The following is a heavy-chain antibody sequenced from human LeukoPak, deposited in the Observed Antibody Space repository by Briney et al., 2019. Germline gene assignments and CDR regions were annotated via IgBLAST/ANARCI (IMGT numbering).Heavy chain of an antibody. V-gene: IGHV4-34*01. CDR3: ARGVRATIPYYYGMDV. CDR2: INHRGST. Sequence: SETLSLTCAVYGGSFSGYYWSWIRQPPAKGLEWIGEINHRGSTNYNPSLKSRVTISVGTSKNQFSLKLSSVTAADTAVYYCARGVRATIPYYYGMDVWGKGTTVTVSS. D-gene: IGHD5-12*01. CDR1: GGSFSGYY. J-gene: IGHJ6*04.